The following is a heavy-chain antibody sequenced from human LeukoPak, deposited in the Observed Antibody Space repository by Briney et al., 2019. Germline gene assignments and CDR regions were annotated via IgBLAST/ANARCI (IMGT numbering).Heavy chain of an antibody. J-gene: IGHJ3*02. D-gene: IGHD3-16*02. CDR1: GLTFSFYS. CDR3: ARVRRTIYDYVWGSYRGERYAFDI. CDR2: ISSFSGTI. Sequence: GGSLRLSCAASGLTFSFYSMNWVRQAPGKGLEWVSYISSFSGTINYAESVKGRFTISRDNAKNSLYLQMNSLRAEDTAVYYCARVRRTIYDYVWGSYRGERYAFDIWGQGTMVTVSS. V-gene: IGHV3-48*04.